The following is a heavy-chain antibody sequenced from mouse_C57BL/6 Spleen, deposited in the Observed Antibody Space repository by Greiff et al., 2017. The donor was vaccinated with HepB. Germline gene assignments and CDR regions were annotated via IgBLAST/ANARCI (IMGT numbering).Heavy chain of an antibody. J-gene: IGHJ2*01. CDR3: ARSANWYYFDY. CDR1: GYAFTNYL. CDR2: INPGSGGT. V-gene: IGHV1-54*01. Sequence: QVQLQQSGAELVRPGTSVKVSCKASGYAFTNYLIEWVKQRPGHGLEWIGVINPGSGGTNYNEKFKGKATLTADKSSSTAYMQLSSLTSEDSAVYFCARSANWYYFDYWGQGTTLTVSS. D-gene: IGHD4-1*01.